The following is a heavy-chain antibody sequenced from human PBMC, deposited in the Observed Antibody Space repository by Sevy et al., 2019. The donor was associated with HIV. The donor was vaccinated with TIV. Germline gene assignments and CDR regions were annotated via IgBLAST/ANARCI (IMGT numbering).Heavy chain of an antibody. CDR1: GFTFSKYW. D-gene: IGHD2-8*01. J-gene: IGHJ4*02. CDR3: AREGCTKPHDY. CDR2: LSFGCGRI. V-gene: IGHV3-23*01. Sequence: GGSLRLSCAASGFTFSKYWMGWVRQAPGKGLEWVSTLSFGCGRINYADSVKGRFTISRDDSKNTLYLQMNSLRADDTAVYYCAREGCTKPHDYWGQGTLVTVSS.